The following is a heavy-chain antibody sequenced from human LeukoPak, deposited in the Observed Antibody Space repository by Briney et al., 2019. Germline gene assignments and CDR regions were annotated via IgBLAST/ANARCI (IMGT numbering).Heavy chain of an antibody. CDR2: MNPNSGNT. V-gene: IGHV1-8*01. CDR3: ACRYCSGGSCYGYYFDY. CDR1: GYTFTSYD. D-gene: IGHD2-15*01. Sequence: ASVKVSCKASGYTFTSYDINWVRQATGQGLEWMGWMNPNSGNTGYAQKFQGRVTMTRNTSISTAYMELSSLRSEDTAVYYCACRYCSGGSCYGYYFDYWGQGTLVTVSS. J-gene: IGHJ4*02.